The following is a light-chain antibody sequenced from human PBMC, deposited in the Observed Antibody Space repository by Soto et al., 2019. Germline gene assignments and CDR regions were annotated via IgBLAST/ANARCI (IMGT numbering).Light chain of an antibody. CDR2: GNR. CDR1: SSNIGAGYD. V-gene: IGLV1-40*01. CDR3: QSYDSSLSGSAVV. J-gene: IGLJ2*01. Sequence: QSVLTQPPSVSGAPGQRVTISCTGSSSNIGAGYDVHWYQQLPGTAPKLLIYGNRNRPSGVPDRFSGSKSGTSASLAITGRQVEDEADYYCQSYDSSLSGSAVVFGGGTKLTVL.